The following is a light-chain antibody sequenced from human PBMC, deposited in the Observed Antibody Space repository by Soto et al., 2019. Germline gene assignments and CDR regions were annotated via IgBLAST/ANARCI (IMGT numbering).Light chain of an antibody. Sequence: QSALTQPPSASGSPGQSVTISCTGTSSDVGGYNYVSWYQQHTGKAPKLMIYEVSKRPSGVPDRVSGSNSGNTAALTVSGLQAEDEGDYYCSLYAGSNNVVFGGGTQLTFL. CDR1: SSDVGGYNY. J-gene: IGLJ2*01. CDR2: EVS. V-gene: IGLV2-8*01. CDR3: SLYAGSNNVV.